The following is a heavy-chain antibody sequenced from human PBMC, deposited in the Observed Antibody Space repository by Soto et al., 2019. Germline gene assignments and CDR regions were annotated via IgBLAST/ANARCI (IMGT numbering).Heavy chain of an antibody. D-gene: IGHD3-9*01. CDR3: VRHEGYYDIFTGYGGFDY. J-gene: IGHJ4*02. V-gene: IGHV4-39*01. CDR1: GGSIISSSYY. Sequence: SETQSLPCTVSGGSIISSSYYWGLIRQPPGKGLEWIGSIYYSGSTYYNPSLKRRVTISVDTSKNQFSLKLRSVTAADTGVYYCVRHEGYYDIFTGYGGFDYWGQGTLVTVSS. CDR2: IYYSGST.